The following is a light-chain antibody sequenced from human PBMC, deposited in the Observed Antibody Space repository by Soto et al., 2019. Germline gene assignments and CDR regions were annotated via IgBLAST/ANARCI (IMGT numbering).Light chain of an antibody. V-gene: IGLV2-23*01. Sequence: QSALTQPASVSGSPGQSITISCTGTSRDVGSYNLVSWYQQHPGKAPKLMIYEGSKRPSGVSNRFSGSKSGNTASLTISGLQAEEEADYYCCSYAGSSPSVVFGGGTKVTVL. CDR3: CSYAGSSPSVV. CDR2: EGS. J-gene: IGLJ2*01. CDR1: SRDVGSYNL.